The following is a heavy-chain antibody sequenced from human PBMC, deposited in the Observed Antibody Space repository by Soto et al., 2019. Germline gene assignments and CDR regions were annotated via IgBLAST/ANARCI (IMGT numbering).Heavy chain of an antibody. CDR2: ISGSGGST. V-gene: IGHV3-23*01. Sequence: PGGSLRLSCAASGFTFSSYAMSWVRQAPGKGLEWVSAISGSGGSTYYADSVKGRFTISRDNSKNTLYLQMNSLRAEDTAVYYCAKSPVVAASYYYYMDVWGKGTTVTVSS. D-gene: IGHD2-15*01. CDR1: GFTFSSYA. J-gene: IGHJ6*03. CDR3: AKSPVVAASYYYYMDV.